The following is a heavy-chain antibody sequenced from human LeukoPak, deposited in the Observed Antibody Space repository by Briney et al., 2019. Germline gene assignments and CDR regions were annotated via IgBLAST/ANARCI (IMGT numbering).Heavy chain of an antibody. CDR1: GFSFSIYG. D-gene: IGHD3-9*01. Sequence: PGGSLRLSCAASGFSFSIYGMHWVRQAPGRGLEWVAFVRYDGSNKYYADSVKGRFTISRDNSKNTVYLQMNSLRAEDTAVYYCSSHGILTEGWCDTWGQGTLVTVSS. V-gene: IGHV3-30*02. CDR3: SSHGILTEGWCDT. CDR2: VRYDGSNK. J-gene: IGHJ5*02.